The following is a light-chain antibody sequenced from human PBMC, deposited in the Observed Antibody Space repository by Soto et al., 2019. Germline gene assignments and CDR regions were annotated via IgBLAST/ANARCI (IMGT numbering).Light chain of an antibody. J-gene: IGKJ1*01. CDR3: QQYNNWPPWT. Sequence: EIVLTQSPGTLSLSPGESAPLSCRASQSVSNNYLAWYQQKSGQAPRLLIYGASSRATGIPARFSGSGSGTDFTLTISSLEPEDFAVYYCQQYNNWPPWTFGQGTKGDNK. CDR1: QSVSNNY. CDR2: GAS. V-gene: IGKV3-20*01.